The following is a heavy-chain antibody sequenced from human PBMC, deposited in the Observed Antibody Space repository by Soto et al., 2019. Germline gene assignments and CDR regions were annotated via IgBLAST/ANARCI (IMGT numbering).Heavy chain of an antibody. CDR3: ARHSSGSWVYYYYMDV. D-gene: IGHD3-10*01. V-gene: IGHV4-39*01. J-gene: IGHJ6*03. Sequence: SETLSLTCTVSGGSISSSAYYWGWIRQPPGKGLEWIGSIYYSGSTYYNTSLKSRVTMSVDTSKNQFSLKLTSVTAADSAVFYFARHSSGSWVYYYYMDVWGKGTTVTVSS. CDR1: GGSISSSAYY. CDR2: IYYSGST.